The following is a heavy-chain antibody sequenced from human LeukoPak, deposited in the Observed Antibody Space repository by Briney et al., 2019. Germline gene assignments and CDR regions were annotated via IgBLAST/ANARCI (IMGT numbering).Heavy chain of an antibody. CDR1: GGSISSYY. V-gene: IGHV4-59*01. J-gene: IGHJ4*02. Sequence: SETLSLTCTVSGGSISSYYWSWIRQPPGKGLEWIGYIYYSGSTNYNPSLKRRVTISADTSKNQFFLKLSSVTAADTAVYYCARDRRDTAMVRYFDYWGQGTLVTVSS. CDR3: ARDRRDTAMVRYFDY. CDR2: IYYSGST. D-gene: IGHD5-18*01.